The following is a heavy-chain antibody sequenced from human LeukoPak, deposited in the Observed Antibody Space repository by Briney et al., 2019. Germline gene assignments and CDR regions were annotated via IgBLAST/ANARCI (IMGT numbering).Heavy chain of an antibody. V-gene: IGHV1-2*02. CDR1: GNTFTGYY. D-gene: IGHD1-1*01. J-gene: IGHJ4*02. CDR3: ARGRSTTGTFFIY. Sequence: ASVKVSCKASGNTFTGYYMHWVRQAPGQGLEWMGWINPNSGGTNYAQKFQGRVTMTRDTSISTAYMELSRLRSDDTAVYYCARGRSTTGTFFIYWGQGTLVTVSS. CDR2: INPNSGGT.